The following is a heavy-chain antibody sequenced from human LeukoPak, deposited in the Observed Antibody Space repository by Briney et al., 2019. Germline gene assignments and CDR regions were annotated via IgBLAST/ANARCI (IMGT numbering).Heavy chain of an antibody. J-gene: IGHJ5*02. D-gene: IGHD6-19*01. CDR1: GGSISSYY. Sequence: SETLSLTCTVSGGSISSYYWSWIRQPPGKGLEWIGEINHSGSTNYNPSLKSRVTISVDTSKNQFSLKLSSVTAADTAVYYCARGHFGSGWTPRGWFDPWGQGTLVTVSS. V-gene: IGHV4-34*01. CDR3: ARGHFGSGWTPRGWFDP. CDR2: INHSGST.